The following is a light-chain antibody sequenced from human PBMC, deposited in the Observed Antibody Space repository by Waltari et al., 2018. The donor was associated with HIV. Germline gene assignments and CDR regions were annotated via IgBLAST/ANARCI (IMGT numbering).Light chain of an antibody. Sequence: QSALTQPASVSGSPGQSITISCTGTSSDVGSYDLVSWYQHHPGKAPKLIIYEGSKRPSGVSDRFSGSKSGNTASLTISGLQPEDETDYYCSSYAGSGTLVFGGGTKLTVL. CDR3: SSYAGSGTLV. V-gene: IGLV2-23*01. CDR2: EGS. J-gene: IGLJ3*02. CDR1: SSDVGSYDL.